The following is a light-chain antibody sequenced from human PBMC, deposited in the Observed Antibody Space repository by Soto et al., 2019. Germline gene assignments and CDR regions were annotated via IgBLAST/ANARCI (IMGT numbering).Light chain of an antibody. J-gene: IGKJ3*01. CDR2: DAS. CDR3: QPYKSLLS. CDR1: QDISKY. V-gene: IGKV1-33*01. Sequence: DIQMTQSPSSLSASVGARVTITCQASQDISKYLNWYQQKPGKAPKLLIYDASNLETGVRSRFSGSGSGTDGNLTINSLQPEHIAKYYCQPYKSLLSFGPGTKVDIK.